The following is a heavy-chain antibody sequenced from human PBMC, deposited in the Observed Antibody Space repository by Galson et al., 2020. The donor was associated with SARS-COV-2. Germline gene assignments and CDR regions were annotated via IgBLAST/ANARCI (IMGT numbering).Heavy chain of an antibody. CDR2: ISGSGGST. CDR3: ARDGAYYDFWSGYLVTESRKYYYYYMDV. V-gene: IGHV3-23*01. Sequence: GGSLRLSCAASGFTFSSYAMSWVRQAPGKGLEWVSAISGSGGSTYYADSVKGRFTISRDNSKNTLYLQMNSLRAEDTAVYYCARDGAYYDFWSGYLVTESRKYYYYYMDVWGKGTTVTVSS. D-gene: IGHD3-3*01. CDR1: GFTFSSYA. J-gene: IGHJ6*03.